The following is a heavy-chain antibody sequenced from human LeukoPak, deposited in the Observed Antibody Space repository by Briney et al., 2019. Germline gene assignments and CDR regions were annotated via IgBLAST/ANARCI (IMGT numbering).Heavy chain of an antibody. D-gene: IGHD2-15*01. V-gene: IGHV4-59*01. Sequence: GSLRLSCAASGFTFSSYWMHWIRQPPGKGLEWIGCIYYSGSTNYNPSLKSRVTISVDTSKNQFSLKLSSVTAADTAVYYCARGGDIVVGPHGWFDPWGQGTLVTVSS. CDR1: GFTFSSYW. J-gene: IGHJ5*02. CDR2: IYYSGST. CDR3: ARGGDIVVGPHGWFDP.